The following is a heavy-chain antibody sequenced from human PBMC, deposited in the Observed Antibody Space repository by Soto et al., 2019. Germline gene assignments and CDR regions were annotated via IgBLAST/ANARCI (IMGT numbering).Heavy chain of an antibody. CDR2: ISYDGSNK. J-gene: IGHJ1*01. D-gene: IGHD6-6*01. CDR3: AKDREYSTSLFQH. CDR1: GCTFSSYG. Sequence: GGSLRLSCAASGCTFSSYGMHWVRQAPGKGLEWVAVISYDGSNKYYADSVKGRFTISRDNSKNTLYLQMNSLRAEDTAVYYCAKDREYSTSLFQHWGQGTLVTVSS. V-gene: IGHV3-30*18.